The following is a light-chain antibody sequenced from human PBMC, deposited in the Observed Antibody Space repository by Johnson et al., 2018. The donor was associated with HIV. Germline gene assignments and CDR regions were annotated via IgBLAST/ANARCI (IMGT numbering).Light chain of an antibody. CDR1: SSNIGSNY. CDR3: GTWDSSLSSYV. V-gene: IGLV1-51*01. Sequence: QSVFTQPPSVSAAPGQRVTISCSGSSSNIGSNYVSWYQQVPGTAPKLLIYDNTKRPSGLPDRFSGSKSGPSATLGITGLQTGAEADYYCGTWDSSLSSYVFGTGTKVTVL. CDR2: DNT. J-gene: IGLJ1*01.